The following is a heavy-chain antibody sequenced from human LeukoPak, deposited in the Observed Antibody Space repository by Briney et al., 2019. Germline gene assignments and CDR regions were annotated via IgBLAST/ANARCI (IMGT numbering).Heavy chain of an antibody. CDR3: ARDRYSGWYTAFDI. Sequence: GGSLRLSCAASGFSFRTYGMHWVRQAPGKGLEWVAVISYDGSNKYYADSVKGRFTISRDNAKNSLYLQMNSLRAEDTAVYYCARDRYSGWYTAFDIWGQGTMVTVSS. CDR2: ISYDGSNK. J-gene: IGHJ3*02. CDR1: GFSFRTYG. V-gene: IGHV3-30*03. D-gene: IGHD6-19*01.